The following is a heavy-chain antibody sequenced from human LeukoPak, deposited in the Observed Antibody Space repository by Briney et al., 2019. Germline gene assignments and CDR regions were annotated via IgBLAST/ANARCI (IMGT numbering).Heavy chain of an antibody. J-gene: IGHJ4*02. Sequence: GGSLRLSCEASGFTFDNYAMHWVRQAPGKRLEWVAVISYDGNREYYPDSVKGRFTISRDNSKNTLYLQMKGLKTEDTGVYYCAREGSIVARTDYSGQAALVIVSS. D-gene: IGHD2-15*01. CDR1: GFTFDNYA. V-gene: IGHV3-30*14. CDR2: ISYDGNRE. CDR3: AREGSIVARTDY.